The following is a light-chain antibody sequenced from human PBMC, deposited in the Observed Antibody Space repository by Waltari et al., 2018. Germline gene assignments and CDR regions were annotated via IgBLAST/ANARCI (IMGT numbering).Light chain of an antibody. CDR1: SSNIGAGSD. J-gene: IGLJ3*02. CDR2: DND. CDR3: QSYDSGQWV. Sequence: QSVLTQPPSVSGAPGQRVTISCTGSSSNIGAGSDVPGYQQFSGTAPKLLIFDNDNRPSGVPDRFSGSRSGTSAYLAITGLQTDDEADYFCQSYDSGQWVFGGGTKVTVL. V-gene: IGLV1-40*01.